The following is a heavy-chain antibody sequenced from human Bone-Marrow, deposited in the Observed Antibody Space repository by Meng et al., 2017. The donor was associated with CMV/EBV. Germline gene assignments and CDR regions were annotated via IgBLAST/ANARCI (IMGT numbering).Heavy chain of an antibody. V-gene: IGHV3-30*02. CDR1: GFTFSSYG. CDR2: IRYDGSNK. J-gene: IGHJ4*02. Sequence: GESLKISCAASGFTFSSYGMHWVRQAPGKGLEWVAFIRYDGSNKYYADSVKGRFTISRDNSKNTLYLQMNSLRAEDTAVYYCAKDLYSSSDYWGQGTRVTFSS. D-gene: IGHD6-6*01. CDR3: AKDLYSSSDY.